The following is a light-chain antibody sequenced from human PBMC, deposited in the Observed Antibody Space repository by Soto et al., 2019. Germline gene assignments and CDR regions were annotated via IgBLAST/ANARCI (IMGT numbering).Light chain of an antibody. J-gene: IGLJ7*01. V-gene: IGLV1-47*01. Sequence: QSVLTQPPSASGTPGQTVTISCSGSSSNIGSNYEYWYQQLPGTAPKLLIYRNNQRPSGVPDRFSGSKSGTSDSLAISGLRSEDEADYYCAAWDDSLSGPVFGGGTQLTVL. CDR2: RNN. CDR3: AAWDDSLSGPV. CDR1: SSNIGSNY.